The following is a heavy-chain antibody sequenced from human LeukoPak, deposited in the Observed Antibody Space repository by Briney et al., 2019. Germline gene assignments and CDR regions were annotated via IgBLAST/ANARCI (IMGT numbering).Heavy chain of an antibody. V-gene: IGHV1-24*01. CDR1: GYTLTELS. CDR2: FDPEDGET. CDR3: ATLIVGASYDAFDI. J-gene: IGHJ3*02. D-gene: IGHD1-26*01. Sequence: ASVKVSCKVSGYTLTELSMHWVRQAPGKGLEWMGGFDPEDGETIYAQKFQGRVTMTEDTSTDTAYMELSSLRSEDTAVYYCATLIVGASYDAFDIWGQGTMVTVSS.